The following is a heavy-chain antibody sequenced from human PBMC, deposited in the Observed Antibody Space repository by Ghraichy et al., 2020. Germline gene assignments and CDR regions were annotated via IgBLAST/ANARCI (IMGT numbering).Heavy chain of an antibody. CDR3: ARDGAVGGWYGGVGNDFDY. V-gene: IGHV3-21*01. D-gene: IGHD6-19*01. J-gene: IGHJ4*02. CDR2: ISSSRSYI. CDR1: GFTFSNYS. Sequence: EGSLRLSCAASGFTFSNYSMHWVRQTPGKGLEWVSAISSSRSYIYYADSVKGRFTISRDNAKNSLYLQMNSLRAEDTAVYYCARDGAVGGWYGGVGNDFDYWGQGTLVTVSS.